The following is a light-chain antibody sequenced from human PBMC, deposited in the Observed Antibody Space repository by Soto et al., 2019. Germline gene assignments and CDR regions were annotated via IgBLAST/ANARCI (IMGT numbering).Light chain of an antibody. CDR2: DVS. J-gene: IGLJ3*02. CDR3: ASYTSSTTLV. Sequence: QYALTQPASVSGSPGQSITISCTGTSGDLGAYNFVSWYQQCPGKDPKLIIYDVSHRPSGVYDRFSGSKSDNRASLTISGLQAEDEADYYCASYTSSTTLVFGGGTKLTVL. CDR1: SGDLGAYNF. V-gene: IGLV2-14*01.